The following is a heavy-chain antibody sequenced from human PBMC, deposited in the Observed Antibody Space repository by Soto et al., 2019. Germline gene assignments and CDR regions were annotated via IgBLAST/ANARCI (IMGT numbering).Heavy chain of an antibody. CDR3: ATSYDSSGYDY. J-gene: IGHJ4*02. CDR2: LSGSGIST. D-gene: IGHD3-22*01. V-gene: IGHV3-23*01. Sequence: GGSLRLSCAASGFTFSSYAMSWVRQAPGKGLEWVSALSGSGISTYYADTVKGRFTISRDNSRNTLYLQMNSLRAEDTAVYYCATSYDSSGYDYWGQGTLVTVSS. CDR1: GFTFSSYA.